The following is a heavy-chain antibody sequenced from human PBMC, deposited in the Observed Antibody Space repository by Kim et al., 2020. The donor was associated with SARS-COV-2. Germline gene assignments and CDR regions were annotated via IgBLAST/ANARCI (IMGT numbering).Heavy chain of an antibody. CDR1: GYSITSSHW. CDR2: IYYSGNT. V-gene: IGHV4-28*01. D-gene: IGHD6-13*01. CDR3: ARIRGAAAGDAFDI. Sequence: SETLSLTCAVSGYSITSSHWWGWIRQPPGKGLEWIGYIYYSGNTYYNPSLKSRVTMSVDTSNNQFSLKVNSVTAVDTAVYYCARIRGAAAGDAFDIWGQG. J-gene: IGHJ3*02.